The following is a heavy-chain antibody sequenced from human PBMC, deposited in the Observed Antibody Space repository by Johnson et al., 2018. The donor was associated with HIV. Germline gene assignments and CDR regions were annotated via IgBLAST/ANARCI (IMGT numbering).Heavy chain of an antibody. J-gene: IGHJ3*02. CDR1: GFTFSSFG. V-gene: IGHV3-30*18. CDR3: ANSLLLDAFNI. Sequence: QVQLVESGGGVVQPGRSLRLSCAASGFTFSSFGMHWVRQAPGKGLEWVAVISYDGSNKYYADSVKGRFIISRDNSKNTLYLQMNSLRSEDTGVFYCANSLLLDAFNIWGQGTMVTVSS. CDR2: ISYDGSNK.